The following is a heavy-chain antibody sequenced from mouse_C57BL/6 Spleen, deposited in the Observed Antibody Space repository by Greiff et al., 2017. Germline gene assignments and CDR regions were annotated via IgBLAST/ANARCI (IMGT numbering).Heavy chain of an antibody. D-gene: IGHD4-1*01. CDR2: IDPSDSYT. J-gene: IGHJ4*01. Sequence: QVQLQQPGAELVKPGASVKLSCKASGYTFTSYWMQWVKQRPGQGLEWIGEIDPSDSYTNYNQKFKGKATLTVDTSSSTAYMQLSSLTSEDSAVYYCARWDRDAMDYWGQGTSVTVSS. CDR3: ARWDRDAMDY. CDR1: GYTFTSYW. V-gene: IGHV1-50*01.